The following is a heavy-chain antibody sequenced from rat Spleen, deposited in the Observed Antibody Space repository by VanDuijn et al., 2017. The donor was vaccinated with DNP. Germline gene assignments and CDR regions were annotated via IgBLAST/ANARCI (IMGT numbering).Heavy chain of an antibody. CDR2: ISTGDDDT. CDR1: GFTFSKYD. J-gene: IGHJ2*01. CDR3: ATQGDY. Sequence: EVQLVESGGGLVQPGRSLKLSCAASGFTFSKYDMAWVRQAPTKGLEWVASISTGDDDTYNRDSMKGRFTISRDKAKSTLYLQMDSLRSEDTATYYCATQGDYWGQGVMVTVSS. V-gene: IGHV5-25*01.